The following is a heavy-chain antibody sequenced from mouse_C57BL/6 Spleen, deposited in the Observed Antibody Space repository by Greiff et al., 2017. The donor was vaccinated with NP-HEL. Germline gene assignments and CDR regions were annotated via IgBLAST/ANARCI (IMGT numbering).Heavy chain of an antibody. CDR1: GYSITSGYY. Sequence: VQLKESGPGLVKPSQSLSLTCSVTGYSITSGYYWNWIRQFPGNKLEWMGYISYDGSNNYNPSLKNRISITRDTSKNQFFLKLNSVTTEDTATYYCAKDPPHYYGSNWYFDVWGTGTTVTVSS. J-gene: IGHJ1*03. CDR2: ISYDGSN. D-gene: IGHD1-1*01. CDR3: AKDPPHYYGSNWYFDV. V-gene: IGHV3-6*01.